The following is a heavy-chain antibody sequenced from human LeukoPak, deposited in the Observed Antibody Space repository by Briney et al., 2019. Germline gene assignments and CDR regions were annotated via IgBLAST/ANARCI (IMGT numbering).Heavy chain of an antibody. CDR2: IRRKTDGETT. V-gene: IGHV3-15*01. CDR1: GFPFSNVW. D-gene: IGHD2-21*01. J-gene: IGHJ4*02. CDR3: VTDLVIKGYFDY. Sequence: GGSLLLSCAASGFPFSNVWMSWVRQVPGKGLEWVGRIRRKTDGETTDHAAPVKGRFTISRDDSKNTLYLQMNSLKTEDTAVYYCVTDLVIKGYFDYWGQGTLVTVSS.